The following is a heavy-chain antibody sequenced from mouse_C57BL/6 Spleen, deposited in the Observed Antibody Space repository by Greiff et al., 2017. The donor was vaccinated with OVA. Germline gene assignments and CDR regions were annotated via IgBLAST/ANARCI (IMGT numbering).Heavy chain of an antibody. J-gene: IGHJ3*01. CDR3: AREGDYGSHLAY. V-gene: IGHV1-39*01. CDR1: GYSFTDYN. CDR2: INPNYGTT. D-gene: IGHD1-1*01. Sequence: VHVKQSGPELVKPGASVKISCKASGYSFTDYNMNWVKQSNGKSLEWIGVINPNYGTTSYNQKFKGKATLTVDQSSSTAYMQLNSLTSEDSAVYYCAREGDYGSHLAYWGQGTLVTVSA.